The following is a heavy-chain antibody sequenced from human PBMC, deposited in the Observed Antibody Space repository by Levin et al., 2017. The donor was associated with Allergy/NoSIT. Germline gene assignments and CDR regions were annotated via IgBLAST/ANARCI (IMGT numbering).Heavy chain of an antibody. D-gene: IGHD6-25*01. CDR3: AMGSGDY. CDR2: IYSGGST. Sequence: GGSLRLSCSPSGFTVSSNYMSWVRQAPGKGLEWVSVIYSGGSTYYADSVKGRFTISRDNSKNTLYLQMNSLRAEDTAVYYCAMGSGDYWGQGTLVTVSS. V-gene: IGHV3-66*02. J-gene: IGHJ4*02. CDR1: GFTVSSNY.